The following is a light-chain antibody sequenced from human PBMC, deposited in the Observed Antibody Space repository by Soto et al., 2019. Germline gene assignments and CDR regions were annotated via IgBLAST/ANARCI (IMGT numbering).Light chain of an antibody. CDR1: QSISNW. J-gene: IGKJ1*01. CDR3: QQYNSPHMA. CDR2: DAS. Sequence: DILMTQSPSTLTSSAGNRVTITCRASQSISNWLAWYQHKPGKAPKLLIYDASSMLSGIPSRFRGSGSGSEFTLTISGLQPEDFATYYCQQYNSPHMAFGQGTKVDIK. V-gene: IGKV1-5*01.